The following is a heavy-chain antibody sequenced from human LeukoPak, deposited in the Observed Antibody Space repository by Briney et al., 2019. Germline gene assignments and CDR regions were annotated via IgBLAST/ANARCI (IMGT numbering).Heavy chain of an antibody. CDR3: ARRAIFGVVKRKWFDP. J-gene: IGHJ5*02. V-gene: IGHV3-9*01. Sequence: GGSLRLSCAASGFTFDDYATHWVRQAPGKGLEWVSGISWNSGSIGYADSVKGRFTISRDNAKNSLYLQMNSLRAEDTALYYCARRAIFGVVKRKWFDPWGQGTLVTVSS. CDR2: ISWNSGSI. CDR1: GFTFDDYA. D-gene: IGHD3-3*01.